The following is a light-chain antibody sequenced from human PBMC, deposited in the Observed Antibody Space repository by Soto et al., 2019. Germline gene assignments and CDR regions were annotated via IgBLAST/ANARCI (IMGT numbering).Light chain of an antibody. CDR2: GAS. CDR1: QSVSSEK. J-gene: IGKJ1*01. Sequence: EIVLTQSPGTLSLSPGERASLSCRASQSVSSEKLAWYQQKPGQAPRLLIFGASSRATGIPDRFSGSGSGTDFTLTISRLEPEDFAVYYCHQYGSSPWTFGQGTKVDIK. V-gene: IGKV3-20*01. CDR3: HQYGSSPWT.